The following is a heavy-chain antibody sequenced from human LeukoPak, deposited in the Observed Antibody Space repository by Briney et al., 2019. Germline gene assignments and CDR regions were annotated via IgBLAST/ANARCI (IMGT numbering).Heavy chain of an antibody. V-gene: IGHV4-59*08. D-gene: IGHD6-6*01. CDR2: IHYSGST. Sequence: SETLSLTCTVSGGSTSGYYWNWIRQPPGKGLEWIGYIHYSGSTKYNPSLKSRVTISVDTSKNHSSLKLTSVTAADAAVYYCARMYSSSSYFDSWGQGTLVTVSS. CDR1: GGSTSGYY. J-gene: IGHJ4*02. CDR3: ARMYSSSSYFDS.